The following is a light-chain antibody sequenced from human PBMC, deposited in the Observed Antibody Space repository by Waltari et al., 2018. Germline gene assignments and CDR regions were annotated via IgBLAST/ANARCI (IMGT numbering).Light chain of an antibody. J-gene: IGLJ2*01. CDR3: SSYAGSNNLV. Sequence: QSALTQPPSASGSPGQSVTISCTGTSSDVGDYVSWYQQHPGKAPQLMISEVTKRPSGVPDRFSGSKSGNPASLTVSGLQAEDEADYYCSSYAGSNNLVFGGGTKLTVL. CDR1: SSDVGDY. V-gene: IGLV2-8*01. CDR2: EVT.